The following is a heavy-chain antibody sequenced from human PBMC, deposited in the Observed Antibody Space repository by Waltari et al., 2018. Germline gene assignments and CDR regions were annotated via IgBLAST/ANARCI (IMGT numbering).Heavy chain of an antibody. CDR3: ARDDGIRTVDY. D-gene: IGHD1-20*01. J-gene: IGHJ4*02. CDR1: GFTFSSYW. CDR2: IKPDGSEE. Sequence: EVQLVESGGGLVQPVGSLRLSCAASGFTFSSYWISWVRQAPGKGLEWVANIKPDGSEEYSVDSGKGRFTISRDNAKNSLYLQMNRLRAEDTAVYYCARDDGIRTVDYWGQGTLVTVSS. V-gene: IGHV3-7*01.